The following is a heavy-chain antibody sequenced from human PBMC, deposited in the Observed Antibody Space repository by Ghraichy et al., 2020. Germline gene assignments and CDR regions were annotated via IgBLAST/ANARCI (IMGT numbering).Heavy chain of an antibody. CDR2: ISYDGSNK. V-gene: IGHV3-30-3*01. J-gene: IGHJ3*02. Sequence: GGSLRLSCAASGFTFSSYAMHWVRQAPGKGLEWVAVISYDGSNKYYADSVKGRFTISRDNSKNTLYLQMNSLRAEDTAVYYCARDEGLVYDYVWGSYRFSLSLNAFDIWGQGTMVTVSS. CDR1: GFTFSSYA. D-gene: IGHD3-16*02. CDR3: ARDEGLVYDYVWGSYRFSLSLNAFDI.